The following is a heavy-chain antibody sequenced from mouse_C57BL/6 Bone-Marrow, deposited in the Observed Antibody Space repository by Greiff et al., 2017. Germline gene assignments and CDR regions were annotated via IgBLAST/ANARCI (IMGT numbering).Heavy chain of an antibody. D-gene: IGHD1-1*01. V-gene: IGHV5-9*01. CDR1: GFTFSSYT. CDR2: ISGGGGNT. J-gene: IGHJ4*01. CDR3: ARHGYYYGSSSYYYAMDY. Sequence: EVKLMESGGGLVKPGGSLKLSCAASGFTFSSYTMSWVRQTPEKRLEWVATISGGGGNTYYPDSVKGRFTISRDNAKNTLYLQMSSLRSEDTALYYCARHGYYYGSSSYYYAMDYWGQGTSVTVSS.